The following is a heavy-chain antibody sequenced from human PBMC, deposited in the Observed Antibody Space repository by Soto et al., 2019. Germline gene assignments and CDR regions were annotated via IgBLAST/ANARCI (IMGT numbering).Heavy chain of an antibody. V-gene: IGHV1-8*01. CDR2: MNPNSGNT. Sequence: QVQLVQSGAEVKKPGASVKVSCKASGYTFTRYDINWVRQATGQGLEWMGWMNPNSGNTGYAQKSQGRVTMTRNTAISRAYMELRSLRSEDTAVYYCARGRSNMVREPLDYCGQGTLVTVSS. CDR3: ARGRSNMVREPLDY. D-gene: IGHD3-10*01. J-gene: IGHJ4*02. CDR1: GYTFTRYD.